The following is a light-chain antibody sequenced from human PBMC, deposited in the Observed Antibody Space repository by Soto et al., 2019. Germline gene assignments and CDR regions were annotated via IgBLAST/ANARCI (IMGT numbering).Light chain of an antibody. CDR1: SSDVGGYNY. Sequence: QSALTQPPSASGSPGQSVTISCTGTSSDVGGYNYVSWYQQHPGKAPKLMTYEVSKRPSGVPYSFSGSKSGNTASLSVSGLQVEDEADYYCSSFEASNNLLFGGGTTLTVL. CDR2: EVS. CDR3: SSFEASNNLL. J-gene: IGLJ3*02. V-gene: IGLV2-8*01.